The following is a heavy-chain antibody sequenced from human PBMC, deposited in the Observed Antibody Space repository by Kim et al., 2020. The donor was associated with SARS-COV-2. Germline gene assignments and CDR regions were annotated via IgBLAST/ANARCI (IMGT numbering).Heavy chain of an antibody. D-gene: IGHD5-12*01. CDR3: ARSTWLLDV. CDR2: IYYSGST. J-gene: IGHJ6*02. Sequence: SETLSLTCTVSGGSISPYYWSWIRQPPGKGLEYIGYIYYSGSTNYNPSLKSRVTISLDTSKNQFSLRLSSVTAADTAVYYCARSTWLLDVWGQGTTVTVSS. CDR1: GGSISPYY. V-gene: IGHV4-59*08.